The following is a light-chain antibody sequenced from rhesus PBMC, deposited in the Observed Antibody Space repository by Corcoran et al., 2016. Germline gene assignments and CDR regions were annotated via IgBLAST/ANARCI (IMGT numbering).Light chain of an antibody. J-gene: IGKJ4*01. CDR2: GAS. Sequence: EIIMTRSPATLALSPGERATLSGRASQSVSRYLAWYQQKPGQAPRLLIYGASSRATGTPDRFSGRGSGTEFTLTISSLEPEDVGVYFCLQSSNWPLTFGGGTKVELK. V-gene: IGKV3-24*03. CDR3: LQSSNWPLT. CDR1: QSVSRY.